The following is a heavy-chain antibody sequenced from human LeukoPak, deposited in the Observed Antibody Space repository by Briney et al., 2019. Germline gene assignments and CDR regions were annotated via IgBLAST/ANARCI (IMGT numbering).Heavy chain of an antibody. D-gene: IGHD2-2*01. CDR3: ARSRRYCGDTRCSDAIDI. V-gene: IGHV4-4*03. CDR1: GGSVSSTSW. J-gene: IGHJ3*02. CDR2: VFYSGNT. Sequence: SPETLSLTCAVSGGSVSSTSWWTWVRQPQGKGLEWIEEVFYSGNTHYSPSPKSRVTISVDKSKTQFSLDLRSVTAADTAVYYCARSRRYCGDTRCSDAIDIWGQGTMVTVSS.